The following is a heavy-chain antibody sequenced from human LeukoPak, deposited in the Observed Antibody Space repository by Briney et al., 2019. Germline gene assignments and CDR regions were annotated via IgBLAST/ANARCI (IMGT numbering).Heavy chain of an antibody. V-gene: IGHV3-48*03. D-gene: IGHD4-17*01. CDR2: SGSGGDNI. CDR3: ARDNAGTVPPYSFYAMDV. J-gene: IGHJ6*02. Sequence: PGGSLRLSCSASGLTFSRYEMNWVRQTPGGGLERLSYSGSGGDNIYYADSVKGRFTISRDNAKNSLYLQMNSLRVDDTAVYHCARDNAGTVPPYSFYAMDVWGQGTTVTVSS. CDR1: GLTFSRYE.